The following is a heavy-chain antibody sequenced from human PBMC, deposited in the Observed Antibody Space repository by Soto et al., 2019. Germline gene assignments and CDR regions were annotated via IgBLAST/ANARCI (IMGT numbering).Heavy chain of an antibody. CDR2: IYHSGST. CDR1: GGSISSSNW. J-gene: IGHJ6*02. CDR3: ARYGLGGSPPYYYYGMDV. Sequence: PSETLSLICAVSGGSISSSNWWSWVRQPPGKGLEWIGEIYHSGSTNYNPSLKSRVTISVDKSKNQFSLKLSSVTAADTAVYYCARYGLGGSPPYYYYGMDVWGQGTTVT. D-gene: IGHD3-10*01. V-gene: IGHV4-4*02.